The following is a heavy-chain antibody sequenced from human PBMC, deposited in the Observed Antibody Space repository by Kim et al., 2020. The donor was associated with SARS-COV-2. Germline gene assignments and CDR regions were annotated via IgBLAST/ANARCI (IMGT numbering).Heavy chain of an antibody. V-gene: IGHV4-59*01. CDR3: ARALITMIGYKYAFDI. Sequence: SETLSLTCTVSGGSISSYYWSWIRQPPGKGLEWIGYIYYSGSTNYNPSLKSRVTISVDTSKNQFSLKLSSVTAADTAVYYCARALITMIGYKYAFDIWGQGTMVTVSS. CDR2: IYYSGST. CDR1: GGSISSYY. J-gene: IGHJ3*02. D-gene: IGHD3-22*01.